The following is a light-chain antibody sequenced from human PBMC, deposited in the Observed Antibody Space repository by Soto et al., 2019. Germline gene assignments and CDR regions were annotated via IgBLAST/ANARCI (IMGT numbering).Light chain of an antibody. Sequence: ALAHPSSVSGSPGQSITISCTGTSTDVGGYNYVSWYQHHPGKGPKLIIYEVSNRPSGVSDRFSGSKSGNKASLIISNLEAEDESDYYCGSYTSTDTPFVFGTGTKVTVL. CDR1: STDVGGYNY. V-gene: IGLV2-14*01. J-gene: IGLJ1*01. CDR2: EVS. CDR3: GSYTSTDTPFV.